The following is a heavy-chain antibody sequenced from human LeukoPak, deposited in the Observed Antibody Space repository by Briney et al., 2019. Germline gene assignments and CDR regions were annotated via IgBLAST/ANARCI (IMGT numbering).Heavy chain of an antibody. J-gene: IGHJ5*02. CDR1: GFTFSSYA. D-gene: IGHD3-22*01. CDR2: VSDSGGGT. Sequence: GGSLRLSCAASGFTFSSYAMTWVRQAPGKGLEWVSAVSDSGGGTNYADSVKGRFTISRDNAKNSLYLQMNGLRAEDTAVYYCARHYYYDSSGLYFDPWGQGTLVTVSS. V-gene: IGHV3-23*01. CDR3: ARHYYYDSSGLYFDP.